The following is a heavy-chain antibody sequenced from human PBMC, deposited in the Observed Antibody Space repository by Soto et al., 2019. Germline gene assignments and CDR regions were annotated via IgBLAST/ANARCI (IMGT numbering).Heavy chain of an antibody. V-gene: IGHV4-59*01. Sequence: SETLSLTCTVSGGSISSYYWSWIRQPPGKGLEWIGYIYYSGSTNYNPSLKSRVTISVDTSKNQFSLKLSSVTAADTAVYYCARESGYCSGGSCYGSWFDPWGQGTLVTVSS. J-gene: IGHJ5*02. CDR3: ARESGYCSGGSCYGSWFDP. D-gene: IGHD2-15*01. CDR1: GGSISSYY. CDR2: IYYSGST.